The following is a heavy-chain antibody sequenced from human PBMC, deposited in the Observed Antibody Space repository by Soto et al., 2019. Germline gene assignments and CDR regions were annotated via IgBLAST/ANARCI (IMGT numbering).Heavy chain of an antibody. D-gene: IGHD3-22*01. V-gene: IGHV3-21*01. CDR1: GFTVSLYS. CDR2: ITSSSSYI. Sequence: XGSLRLYFAASGFTVSLYSVIWVRQAPGKGLEWVASITSSSSYIYYEDSLKGRFTISRDDAKNSLFLQLDSLRAEDTAVYFSVRDRSTDSRPDYWGQGTLVTVSS. CDR3: VRDRSTDSRPDY. J-gene: IGHJ4*02.